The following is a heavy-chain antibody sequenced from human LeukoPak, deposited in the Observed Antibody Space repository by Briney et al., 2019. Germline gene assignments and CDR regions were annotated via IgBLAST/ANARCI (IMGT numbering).Heavy chain of an antibody. J-gene: IGHJ4*02. Sequence: ASVKVSCKASGYTFTSYYMHWVRQAPGQGLEWMGIINPSGGSTSYAQKFQGRVTMTRDTSTSTVYMELSSLRSEDTAVYYCARDRSVDTAMVALFDYWGQGTLVTVSS. V-gene: IGHV1-46*01. CDR2: INPSGGST. CDR1: GYTFTSYY. CDR3: ARDRSVDTAMVALFDY. D-gene: IGHD5-18*01.